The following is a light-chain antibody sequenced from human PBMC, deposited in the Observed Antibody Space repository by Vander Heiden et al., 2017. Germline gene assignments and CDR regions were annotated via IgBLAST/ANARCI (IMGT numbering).Light chain of an antibody. J-gene: IGKJ4*01. Sequence: DIQMTQSPSSVPASVGYSVSSTCRSGQGISSWLAWYQQKPGKAPKLLIYAASSLQSGVPSRFSGSGSGTDFTLTISSLQPEDFGTYYCQQANSFPITFGGGTKVEIK. CDR2: AAS. CDR1: QGISSW. V-gene: IGKV1-12*01. CDR3: QQANSFPIT.